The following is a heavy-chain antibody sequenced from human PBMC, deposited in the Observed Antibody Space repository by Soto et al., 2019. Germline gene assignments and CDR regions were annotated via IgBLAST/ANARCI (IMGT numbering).Heavy chain of an antibody. J-gene: IGHJ4*02. Sequence: SETLSLTCTVSGGSVSNSNYYWGWIRQSPGKGLEWIGSVYYRGRSYSKSSVKSRITISVDTSKNQFSLRLTSVTAADTALYSCGKVLVAATKNTDSDSWGPGILVTSPQ. V-gene: IGHV4-39*01. CDR1: GGSVSNSNYY. CDR2: VYYRGRS. CDR3: GKVLVAATKNTDSDS. D-gene: IGHD2-15*01.